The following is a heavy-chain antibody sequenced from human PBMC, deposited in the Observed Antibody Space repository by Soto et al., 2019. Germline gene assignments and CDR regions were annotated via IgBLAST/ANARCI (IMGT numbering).Heavy chain of an antibody. CDR2: ISYDVTNK. CDR1: GFSFSSYG. V-gene: IGHV3-30*18. D-gene: IGHD6-19*01. J-gene: IGHJ4*02. Sequence: QVQLVESGGGVVQPGRSLRLSCAASGFSFSSYGMHWVRQAPGKGLEWVAVISYDVTNKYYADSVKGRFTISRDNSKNTLHLQMNSLRAEDTAVYYCAKDLRLAVAGTDYFDSWGQGTLVTVSS. CDR3: AKDLRLAVAGTDYFDS.